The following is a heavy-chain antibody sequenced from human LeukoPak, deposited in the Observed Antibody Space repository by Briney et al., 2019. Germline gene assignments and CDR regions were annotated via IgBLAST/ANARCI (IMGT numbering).Heavy chain of an antibody. D-gene: IGHD3-10*01. V-gene: IGHV3-7*01. CDR3: ARDRYGSGSPFGY. Sequence: GGSLRLSCAASGFTFSSYWMSWVRQAPGKGLEWVANIKQDGSEKYYVDSVKGRFTISRDNAKNSLYLQMNSLRAEDTAVYYCARDRYGSGSPFGYWGQGTLVTVSS. CDR2: IKQDGSEK. J-gene: IGHJ4*02. CDR1: GFTFSSYW.